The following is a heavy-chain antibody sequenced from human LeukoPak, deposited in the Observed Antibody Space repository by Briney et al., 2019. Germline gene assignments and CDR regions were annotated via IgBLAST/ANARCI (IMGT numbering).Heavy chain of an antibody. D-gene: IGHD2-15*01. J-gene: IGHJ4*02. V-gene: IGHV1-18*01. CDR3: ARDRSGYCGGASCLLFDY. Sequence: ASVKVSCKASGYNFPSHGISWVRQAPGQGLEWMGWISVDIGNTNYARRLQGRVTMTTDTSTTTAYMELTSLRSDDTAVYYCARDRSGYCGGASCLLFDYWGQGTLVTVSS. CDR2: ISVDIGNT. CDR1: GYNFPSHG.